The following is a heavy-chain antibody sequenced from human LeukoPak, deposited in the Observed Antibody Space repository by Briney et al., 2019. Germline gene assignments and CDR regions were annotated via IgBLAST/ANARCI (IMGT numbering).Heavy chain of an antibody. CDR1: GFTFSSYG. CDR3: AKASLLTVKYYYYGMDV. CDR2: ISYDGSNK. Sequence: PGGSLRLSCAASGFTFSSYGMHWVRQAPGKGLEWVAVISYDGSNKYYADSVKGRFTISRDNSKNTPYLQMDSLRAEDTAVYYCAKASLLTVKYYYYGMDVWGQGTTVTVSS. D-gene: IGHD4-17*01. J-gene: IGHJ6*02. V-gene: IGHV3-30*18.